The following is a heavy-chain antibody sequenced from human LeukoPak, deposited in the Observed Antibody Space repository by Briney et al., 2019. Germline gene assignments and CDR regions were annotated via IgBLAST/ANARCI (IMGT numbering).Heavy chain of an antibody. Sequence: PGGSLRLSCAASGFTFSNAWMSWVRQAPGKGLEWVGRIKSKTDGGTTDYAAPVKGRFTISRDDSKNTLYLQMNSLKTEDTAVYYCTTELAPLGIAAAGTYYYYGMDVWGQGTTVTVSS. V-gene: IGHV3-15*01. CDR3: TTELAPLGIAAAGTYYYYGMDV. CDR1: GFTFSNAW. CDR2: IKSKTDGGTT. D-gene: IGHD6-13*01. J-gene: IGHJ6*02.